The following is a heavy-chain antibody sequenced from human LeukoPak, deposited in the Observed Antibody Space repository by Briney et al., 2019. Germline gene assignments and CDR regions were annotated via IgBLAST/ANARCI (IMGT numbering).Heavy chain of an antibody. CDR3: ARVIGYCSSTSCFGYFDY. V-gene: IGHV4-39*02. Sequence: SETLSLTCAVSGGSISSTGYYWGWIRQPPGKGLEWIGSIYYTGNTFYNPSLKSRVTISVDTSKNHFSLRLTSVTAADTAVYYCARVIGYCSSTSCFGYFDYWGQGTLVTVSS. D-gene: IGHD2-2*01. J-gene: IGHJ4*02. CDR1: GGSISSTGYY. CDR2: IYYTGNT.